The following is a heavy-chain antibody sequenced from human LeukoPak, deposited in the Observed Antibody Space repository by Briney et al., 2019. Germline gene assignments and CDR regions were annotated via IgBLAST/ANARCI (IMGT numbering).Heavy chain of an antibody. Sequence: SVKVSCKASGGTFSSYAISWVRQAPGQGLEWMGGIIPIFGTANYAQKFQGRVTITTDESTSTAYMELSSLSSEDTAVYYCAREGHRLDNPLDDAFDIWGQGTMATVSS. CDR3: AREGHRLDNPLDDAFDI. J-gene: IGHJ3*02. D-gene: IGHD1-14*01. V-gene: IGHV1-69*05. CDR2: IIPIFGTA. CDR1: GGTFSSYA.